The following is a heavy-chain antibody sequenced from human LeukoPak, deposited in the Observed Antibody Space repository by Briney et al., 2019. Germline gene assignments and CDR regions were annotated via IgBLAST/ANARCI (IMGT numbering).Heavy chain of an antibody. CDR3: ARDLRGYYRPHEY. Sequence: PGESLRLSCTASGFTFSHHAMNWVRHAPGKGLEWLSTISGSGINTYYADSVKGRFTISRDNFKNTMDLQINSLRAEDTALDYCARDLRGYYRPHEYWGQGARVTVSS. CDR1: GFTFSHHA. D-gene: IGHD2/OR15-2a*01. J-gene: IGHJ4*02. V-gene: IGHV3-23*01. CDR2: ISGSGINT.